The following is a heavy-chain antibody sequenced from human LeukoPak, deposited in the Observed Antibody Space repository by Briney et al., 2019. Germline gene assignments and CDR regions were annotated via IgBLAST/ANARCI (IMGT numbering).Heavy chain of an antibody. Sequence: GGSLRLSCAASGFTFSSYNMNWVRQAPGKGLEWVSSISSSSSYIYYVDSVKGRFTISRDNAKNSLYLQMNNLRAEDTAVYYCARDMTTVTTSYHYWRQGTLVTVSS. D-gene: IGHD4-17*01. J-gene: IGHJ4*02. CDR1: GFTFSSYN. CDR2: ISSSSSYI. CDR3: ARDMTTVTTSYHY. V-gene: IGHV3-21*01.